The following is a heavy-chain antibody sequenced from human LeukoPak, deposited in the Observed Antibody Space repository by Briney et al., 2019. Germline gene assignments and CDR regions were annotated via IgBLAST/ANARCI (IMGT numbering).Heavy chain of an antibody. Sequence: SETLSLTCTVSGGSISSSSYYWGWIRQPPGKGLEWIGSIYYSGSTYYNPSLKSRVTMSVDTSKNQFSLKLSSVTAADTAVYYCARVMRISIAAAGTNWFDPWGQGTLVTVSS. D-gene: IGHD6-13*01. CDR2: IYYSGST. J-gene: IGHJ5*02. CDR1: GGSISSSSYY. V-gene: IGHV4-39*07. CDR3: ARVMRISIAAAGTNWFDP.